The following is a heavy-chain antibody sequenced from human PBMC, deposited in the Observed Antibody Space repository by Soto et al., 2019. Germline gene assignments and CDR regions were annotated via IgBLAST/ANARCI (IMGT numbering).Heavy chain of an antibody. V-gene: IGHV3-30*18. CDR2: MSYDGSTK. Sequence: QVQVMESGGGVVQPGGSLRLSCAASRFTLSSYGMHWVRQAPGKGLEWVALMSYDGSTKYYADSVKGRFTVSRDNSKNTLYLPMSSLRAEDTAVYYCAKVLRIAARHTLYYFYGMDVWGQGTTVTVSS. D-gene: IGHD6-25*01. CDR3: AKVLRIAARHTLYYFYGMDV. J-gene: IGHJ6*02. CDR1: RFTLSSYG.